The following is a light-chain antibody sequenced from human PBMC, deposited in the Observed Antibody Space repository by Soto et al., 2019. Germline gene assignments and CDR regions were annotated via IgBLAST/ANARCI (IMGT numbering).Light chain of an antibody. Sequence: LTQSPSSLSASVGDRITITCLASQDISNDLGWFQQKPGKAPKLLIYAASILQTGVPSRFSGSGSGSAFSLTITSLQPEDFATYYCLQDYSSPITFGQGTRLEIK. CDR2: AAS. J-gene: IGKJ5*01. V-gene: IGKV1-6*02. CDR3: LQDYSSPIT. CDR1: QDISND.